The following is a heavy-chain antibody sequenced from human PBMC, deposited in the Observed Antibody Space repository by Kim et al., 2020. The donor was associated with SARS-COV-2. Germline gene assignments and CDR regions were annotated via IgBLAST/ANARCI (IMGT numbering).Heavy chain of an antibody. CDR2: IYYRGST. CDR1: GGSISSGGYY. J-gene: IGHJ4*02. CDR3: ARGDYDILTGYYVDY. D-gene: IGHD3-9*01. V-gene: IGHV4-31*03. Sequence: SETLSLTCTVSGGSISSGGYYWSWIRQHPGKGLEWIGYIYYRGSTYYNPSLKSRVTISVDTSKNQFSLKLSSVTAADTAVYYCARGDYDILTGYYVDYWGQGTLVTVSS.